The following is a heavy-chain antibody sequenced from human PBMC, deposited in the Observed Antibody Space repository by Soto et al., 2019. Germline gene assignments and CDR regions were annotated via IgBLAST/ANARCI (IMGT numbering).Heavy chain of an antibody. CDR1: GGTFSSYA. CDR2: IIPIFGTA. D-gene: IGHD2-21*02. Sequence: ASVKVSFKASGGTFSSYAISWVRQAPGQGLEWMGGIIPIFGTANYAQKFQGRVTITADESTSTAYMELSSLRSEDTAVYYCARGGYCGGDCYSSYWGQGTLVTVSS. J-gene: IGHJ4*02. CDR3: ARGGYCGGDCYSSY. V-gene: IGHV1-69*13.